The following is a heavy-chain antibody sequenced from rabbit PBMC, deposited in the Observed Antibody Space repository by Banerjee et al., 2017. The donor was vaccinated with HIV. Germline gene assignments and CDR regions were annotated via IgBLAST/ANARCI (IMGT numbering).Heavy chain of an antibody. V-gene: IGHV1S1*01. Sequence: WAKGRFTISKTSSTVDLKMTSLTAADTATYFCARSVYTDWDFGLWGQGTLVTVS. J-gene: IGHJ3*01. D-gene: IGHD4-2*01. CDR3: ARSVYTDWDFGL.